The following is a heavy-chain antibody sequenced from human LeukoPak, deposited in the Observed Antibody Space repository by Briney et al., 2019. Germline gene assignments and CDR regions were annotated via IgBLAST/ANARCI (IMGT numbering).Heavy chain of an antibody. J-gene: IGHJ6*02. CDR1: GFTFSSYS. Sequence: KPGGSLRLSCAASGFTFSSYSMNWVRQAPGKGLEWVSSISSSSSYIYYADSAKGRFAISRDNAKNSLYLQMNSLRAEDTAVYYCATDSSSTQSYYYGMDVWGQGTTVTVSS. V-gene: IGHV3-21*01. D-gene: IGHD6-6*01. CDR2: ISSSSSYI. CDR3: ATDSSSTQSYYYGMDV.